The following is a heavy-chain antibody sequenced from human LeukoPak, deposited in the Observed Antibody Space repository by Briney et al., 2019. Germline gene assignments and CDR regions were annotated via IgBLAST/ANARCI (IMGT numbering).Heavy chain of an antibody. D-gene: IGHD5-12*01. J-gene: IGHJ4*02. V-gene: IGHV3-30*14. CDR2: ISYDGSNK. CDR1: GFTFSSYA. Sequence: PGGSLRLSCAASGFTFSSYAMHWVRQAPGKGLEWVAVISYDGSNKYYADSVKGRFTISRDNSKNTLYLQMSSLRTEDTAVYYCVKGRWLPYWGQGTLVTVSS. CDR3: VKGRWLPY.